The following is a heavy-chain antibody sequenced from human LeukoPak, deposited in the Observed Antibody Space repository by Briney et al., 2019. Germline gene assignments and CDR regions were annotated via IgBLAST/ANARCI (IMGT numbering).Heavy chain of an antibody. CDR3: AKEFASGYQDY. J-gene: IGHJ4*02. V-gene: IGHV3-48*03. D-gene: IGHD3-3*01. CDR1: GFAFSSYE. Sequence: GGSLRLSCAASGFAFSSYEMNWVRQAPGKGPEWISYISGGRDTMYYADSVKGRFTSSRDNAKNSLFLQMNSLRAEDTAVYYCAKEFASGYQDYWGQGTLVTVSS. CDR2: ISGGRDTM.